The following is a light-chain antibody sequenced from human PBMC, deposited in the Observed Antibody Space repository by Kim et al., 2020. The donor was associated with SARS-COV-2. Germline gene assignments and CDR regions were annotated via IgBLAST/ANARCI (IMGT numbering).Light chain of an antibody. CDR1: SSDVGGYNY. CDR3: SSYTGSHTWL. J-gene: IGLJ3*02. V-gene: IGLV2-14*01. CDR2: EVS. Sequence: QSALTQPASVSGSPGQSITISCTGSSSDVGGYNYVSWYQHHPGKAPKLMIYEVSQRPSGVSNRFSGSKSGNTASLTISGLQAEDESDYYCSSYTGSHTWLFGGGTQLTVL.